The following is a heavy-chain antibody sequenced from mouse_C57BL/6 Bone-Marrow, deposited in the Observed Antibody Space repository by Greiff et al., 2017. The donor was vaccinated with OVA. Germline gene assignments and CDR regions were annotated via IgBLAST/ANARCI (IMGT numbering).Heavy chain of an antibody. CDR1: GFSLTSYG. CDR2: IWSGGST. D-gene: IGHD1-1*01. J-gene: IGHJ1*03. CDR3: ARRYYGSNKYFDV. V-gene: IGHV2-2*01. Sequence: VKLMESGPGLVQPSQSLSITCTVSGFSLTSYGVHWVRQSPGKGLEWLGVIWSGGSTDYNAAFISRLSISKDNSKCQVFFKMNSLQADDTAIYYCARRYYGSNKYFDVWGTGTTVTVSA.